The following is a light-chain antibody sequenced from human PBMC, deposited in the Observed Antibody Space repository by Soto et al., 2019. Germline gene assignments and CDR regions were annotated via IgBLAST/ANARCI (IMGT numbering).Light chain of an antibody. V-gene: IGKV3-11*01. CDR2: DAS. CDR1: QSVRSY. CDR3: QQRSNWPPT. Sequence: EIVLTQSPATLSLSPGERATLSCRASQSVRSYLAWYQQKQGQAPRLLIYDASNMATGIPARFSGGGSGTAFTHTISGLEPEDFAVYYCQQRSNWPPTFGQGTKLDI. J-gene: IGKJ2*01.